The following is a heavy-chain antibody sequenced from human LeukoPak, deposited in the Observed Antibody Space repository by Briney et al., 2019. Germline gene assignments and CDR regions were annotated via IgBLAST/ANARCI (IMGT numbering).Heavy chain of an antibody. D-gene: IGHD1-7*01. V-gene: IGHV1-69*05. CDR3: ARAPGITGTTNWFDP. CDR1: GGTFSSYA. Sequence: GASVKVSCKASGGTFSSYAISWVRQAPGQGLEWMGGIIPIFGTANYAQKFQGRVTITTDESTSTAYMELSSLRSEDTAVYYCARAPGITGTTNWFDPWGQGTLVTVFS. J-gene: IGHJ5*02. CDR2: IIPIFGTA.